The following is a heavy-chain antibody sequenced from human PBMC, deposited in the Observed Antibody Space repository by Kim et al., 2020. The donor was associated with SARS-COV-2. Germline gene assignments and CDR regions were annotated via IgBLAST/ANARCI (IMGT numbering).Heavy chain of an antibody. CDR2: ISYDGSNK. V-gene: IGHV3-30*18. J-gene: IGHJ4*02. D-gene: IGHD3-10*01. Sequence: GGSLRLSCAAPGFTFSSYGMHWVRQAPGKGLEWVAVISYDGSNKYYADSVKGRFTISRDNSKNTLYLQMNSLRAEDTAVYYCAKDPLIHLGWFGTYFDYWGQGTLVTVSS. CDR3: AKDPLIHLGWFGTYFDY. CDR1: GFTFSSYG.